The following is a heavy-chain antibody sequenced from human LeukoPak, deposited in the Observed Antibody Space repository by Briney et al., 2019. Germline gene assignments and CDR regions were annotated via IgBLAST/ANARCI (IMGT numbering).Heavy chain of an antibody. CDR3: AKEGFGDYDY. CDR1: GFAFSSYA. D-gene: IGHD4-17*01. CDR2: ISSSGDHI. V-gene: IGHV3-23*01. J-gene: IGHJ4*02. Sequence: GGSLRLSCAASGFAFSSYAMNWVRQAPGKGLEWISAISSSGDHIYYADSVKGRFTISRDNSKNTVYLLLNSLRAEDTVVYFCAKEGFGDYDYWGQGSLVTVSS.